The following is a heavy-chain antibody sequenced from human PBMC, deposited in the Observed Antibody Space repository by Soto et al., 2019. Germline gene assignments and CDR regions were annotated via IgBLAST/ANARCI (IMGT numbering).Heavy chain of an antibody. CDR3: AREEGYCGGGSCFRSAFDL. CDR2: TFNYDGSL. CDR1: GFALSTYS. D-gene: IGHD2-15*01. Sequence: EVQLVESGGRLVKPGGSLRLSCAVSGFALSTYSIAWVRQAPGKGLEWVSFTFNYDGSLYYADSVKGRFAISRDDAKNSVYLQMNSLSAEDTALYYCAREEGYCGGGSCFRSAFDLWGQGTVVTVSS. J-gene: IGHJ3*01. V-gene: IGHV3-21*01.